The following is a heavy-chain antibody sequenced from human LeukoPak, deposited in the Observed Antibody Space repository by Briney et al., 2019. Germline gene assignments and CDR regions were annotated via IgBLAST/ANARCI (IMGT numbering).Heavy chain of an antibody. V-gene: IGHV1-46*01. CDR1: GYTFTSYY. Sequence: ASVTVSFKASGYTFTSYYMHWVRQAPGQGLEWMGLINPSGGSTSYAQKFQGRVTMTRDTSTSTVYMELSSLRSEDTAVYYCARELRYFDWLANYYYYGMDVWGKGTTVTVSS. CDR2: INPSGGST. CDR3: ARELRYFDWLANYYYYGMDV. J-gene: IGHJ6*04. D-gene: IGHD3-9*01.